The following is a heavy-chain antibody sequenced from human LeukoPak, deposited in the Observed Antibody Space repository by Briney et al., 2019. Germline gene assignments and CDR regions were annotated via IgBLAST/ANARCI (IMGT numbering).Heavy chain of an antibody. CDR2: INQDGSEK. CDR1: GFTFSSYW. V-gene: IGHV3-7*05. Sequence: PGGSLRLSCAASGFTFSSYWMSWVRQAPGKGLEGVANINQDGSEKYYVDSVKGRFTISRDNAKNSVYLQMNSLRADDTAVYYCAVYCSGGSCFRNWGQGTLVTVSS. J-gene: IGHJ4*02. CDR3: AVYCSGGSCFRN. D-gene: IGHD2-15*01.